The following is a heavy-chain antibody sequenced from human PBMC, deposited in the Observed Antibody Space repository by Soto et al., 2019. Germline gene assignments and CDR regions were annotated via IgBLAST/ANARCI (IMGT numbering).Heavy chain of an antibody. CDR1: GFTFSSHG. CDR3: ARDREGGPPFADYFQY. CDR2: ISDDGSNE. D-gene: IGHD1-26*01. V-gene: IGHV3-30*03. Sequence: QVQVVESGGGVVQPGRSLRLSCAASGFTFSSHGMHWVRQAPGKGLEWVAVISDDGSNENYADYVKGRFTISRDNSKNTLYLQMSSLRAEDTAVYYCARDREGGPPFADYFQYWGQGTLVTVSS. J-gene: IGHJ1*01.